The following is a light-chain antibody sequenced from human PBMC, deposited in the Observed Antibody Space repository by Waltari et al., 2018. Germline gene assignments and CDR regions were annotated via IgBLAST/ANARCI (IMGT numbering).Light chain of an antibody. CDR2: GAS. CDR3: QQYGSSPDMYT. V-gene: IGKV3-20*01. Sequence: EIVLTQSPGTLSLSPGERVTLSCRASQSVSSSYLAWYQQKPGQAPRLLIYGASSRATGIPDRFSGSGSGTDFTLTISRLEPEDFAVYYCQQYGSSPDMYTFGQGTKLEIK. J-gene: IGKJ2*01. CDR1: QSVSSSY.